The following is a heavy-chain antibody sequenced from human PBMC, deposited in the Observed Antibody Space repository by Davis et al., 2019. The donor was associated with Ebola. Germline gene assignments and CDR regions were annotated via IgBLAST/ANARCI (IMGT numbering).Heavy chain of an antibody. CDR3: ARGRTVTGTRGLSWFDP. CDR1: GYTFTSYG. V-gene: IGHV1-18*01. J-gene: IGHJ5*02. CDR2: ISAYNGNT. D-gene: IGHD6-19*01. Sequence: GESLKISCKGSGYTFTSYGISWVRQAPGQGLEWMGWISAYNGNTNYAQKLQGRLTITRDTSATTAYMELSSLRSEDTAAYYCARGRTVTGTRGLSWFDPWGQGALVTVSS.